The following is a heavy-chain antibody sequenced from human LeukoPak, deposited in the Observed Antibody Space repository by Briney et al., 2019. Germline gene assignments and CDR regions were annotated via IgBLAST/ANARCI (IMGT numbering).Heavy chain of an antibody. Sequence: SETLSLTCAVYGGSFSGYYWSWIRQPPGKGLEWIGEINHSGSTNYNPSLKSRVTISVDTSKNQFSLKLSYVTAADTAVYYCARDTAMVTGHFDYWGQGTLVTVSS. CDR2: INHSGST. J-gene: IGHJ4*02. V-gene: IGHV4-34*01. CDR3: ARDTAMVTGHFDY. D-gene: IGHD5-18*01. CDR1: GGSFSGYY.